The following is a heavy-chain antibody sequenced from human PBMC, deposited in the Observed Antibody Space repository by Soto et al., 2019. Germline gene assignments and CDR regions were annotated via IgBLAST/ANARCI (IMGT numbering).Heavy chain of an antibody. J-gene: IGHJ4*02. CDR2: ISSGSSTI. V-gene: IGHV3-48*01. Sequence: GGSLRLCCAASVFTFSSYSMNWVRQAPGKGLEWVSYISSGSSTIYYADSVKGRFTISRDNAKNSLYLQMNSLRAEDTAVYYCARVYGIAVAGTLDFWGQGTLVTVPQ. CDR1: VFTFSSYS. D-gene: IGHD6-19*01. CDR3: ARVYGIAVAGTLDF.